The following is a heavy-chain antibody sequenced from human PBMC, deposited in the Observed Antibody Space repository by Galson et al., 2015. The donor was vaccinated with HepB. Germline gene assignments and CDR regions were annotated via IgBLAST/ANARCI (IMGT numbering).Heavy chain of an antibody. CDR1: GFTFSDYG. CDR3: ARVKYYETSEVLDY. CDR2: IWYDGRKY. J-gene: IGHJ4*02. Sequence: SLRLSCAAFGFTFSDYGMHWVRQAPGKGLEWVAVIWYDGRKYFYADSVRGRFTISRDNFKNTLHLQMNSLRDEDTAIYYCARVKYYETSEVLDYWGQGTLVSVSS. V-gene: IGHV3-33*01. D-gene: IGHD3-22*01.